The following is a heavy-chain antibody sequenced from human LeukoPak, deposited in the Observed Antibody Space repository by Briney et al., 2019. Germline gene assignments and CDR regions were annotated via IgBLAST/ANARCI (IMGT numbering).Heavy chain of an antibody. CDR1: GFSVSRNY. V-gene: IGHV3-66*01. D-gene: IGHD2-8*02. CDR3: ARKTDHHTGGDY. Sequence: GGSLRLSCAASGFSVSRNYMTWVRQAPGEGLEWVSLIYSGGSTSYADSVKGRFTISRDNSKNTLYLQMNSLRAEDTAVYYCARKTDHHTGGDYWGKGTLVTVSS. J-gene: IGHJ4*02. CDR2: IYSGGST.